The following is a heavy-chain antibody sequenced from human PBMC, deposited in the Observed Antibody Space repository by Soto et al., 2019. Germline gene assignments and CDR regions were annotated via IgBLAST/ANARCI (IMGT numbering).Heavy chain of an antibody. CDR3: ARRQAAMGPYYYYYMDV. V-gene: IGHV1-18*01. D-gene: IGHD2-2*01. CDR2: ISAYNGNT. Sequence: GASVKVSCKASGYTFTSYGISWVRQAPGQGLEWMGWISAYNGNTNYAQKLQGRVTMTTDTSTSTAYMELRSLRSDDTAVYYCARRQAAMGPYYYYYMDVWGKGTTVTVSS. J-gene: IGHJ6*03. CDR1: GYTFTSYG.